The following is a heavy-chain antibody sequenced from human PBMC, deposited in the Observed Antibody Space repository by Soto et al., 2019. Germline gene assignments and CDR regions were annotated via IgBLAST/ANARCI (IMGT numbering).Heavy chain of an antibody. V-gene: IGHV1-2*02. CDR1: GYTFTCYY. CDR3: APEYYYDSSGYYYSKYFQH. D-gene: IGHD3-22*01. J-gene: IGHJ1*01. CDR2: INPNSGGT. Sequence: ASLNGYWKAAGYTFTCYYMHWVRQTPGQGLEWMGWINPNSGGTNYAQKFQGRVTMTRDTSISTAYMELSRLRSDDTAVYYCAPEYYYDSSGYYYSKYFQHWGQGTLVTVSS.